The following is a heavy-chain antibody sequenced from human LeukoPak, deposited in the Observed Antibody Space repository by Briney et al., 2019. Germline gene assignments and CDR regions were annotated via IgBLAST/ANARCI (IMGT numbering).Heavy chain of an antibody. CDR1: GFIVSSNY. V-gene: IGHV3-53*01. Sequence: GGSLRLSCAASGFIVSSNYMSWVRQAPGKGLEWVSVFYRDGGIYYADSVKGRFTISRDNSKNTVYLQMNSLRAEDTAVYYCARDLDDYNALPPFFQHWGQGTLVTVSS. D-gene: IGHD5-24*01. CDR2: FYRDGGI. J-gene: IGHJ1*01. CDR3: ARDLDDYNALPPFFQH.